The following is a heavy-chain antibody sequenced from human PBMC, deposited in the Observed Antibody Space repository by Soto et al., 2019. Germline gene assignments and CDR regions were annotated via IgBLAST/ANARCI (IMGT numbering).Heavy chain of an antibody. J-gene: IGHJ3*02. Sequence: SVKVSCKSSGVGFRNYTIHWVRQAPVQGLEWMGGIIPIFATPTYAQKFQGRVTITAAESASTVYMELNSLGSEDTALYYCARGRVPAAGPDAFDIWGQGTVVTVSS. CDR1: GVGFRNYT. CDR3: ARGRVPAAGPDAFDI. V-gene: IGHV1-69*13. D-gene: IGHD2-2*01. CDR2: IIPIFATP.